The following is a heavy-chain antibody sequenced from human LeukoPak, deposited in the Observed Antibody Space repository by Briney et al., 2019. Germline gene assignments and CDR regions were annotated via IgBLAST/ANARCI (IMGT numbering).Heavy chain of an antibody. J-gene: IGHJ4*02. Sequence: SETLSLTCTVSGGSISGTSYYWGWIRQPPGKGLEWIGSIYHSGSTYYNPSLKSRVTISVDTSKNQFSLKLSSVTAADTAVYYCARDYQGGYGDKTVDYWGQGTLVTVSS. CDR3: ARDYQGGYGDKTVDY. V-gene: IGHV4-39*07. D-gene: IGHD5-18*01. CDR1: GGSISGTSYY. CDR2: IYHSGST.